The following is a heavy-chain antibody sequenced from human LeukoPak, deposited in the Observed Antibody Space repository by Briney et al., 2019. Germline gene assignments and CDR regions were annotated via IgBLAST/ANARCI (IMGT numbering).Heavy chain of an antibody. Sequence: SETLSLTCTVSGGSISNSSYYRGWIRQHPGKGLEWIGYIYYSGSTYYNPSLKSRVTISVDTSKNQFSLKLSSVTAADTAVYYCTTGTYYYYVMDVWGQGTTVTVSS. J-gene: IGHJ6*02. D-gene: IGHD2-8*01. V-gene: IGHV4-31*06. CDR2: IYYSGST. CDR1: GGSISNSSYY. CDR3: TTGTYYYYVMDV.